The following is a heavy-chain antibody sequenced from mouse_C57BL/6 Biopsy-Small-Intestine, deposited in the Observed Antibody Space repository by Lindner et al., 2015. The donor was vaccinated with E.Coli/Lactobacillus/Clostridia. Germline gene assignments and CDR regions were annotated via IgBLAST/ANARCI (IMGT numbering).Heavy chain of an antibody. J-gene: IGHJ2*01. CDR1: GFTFSSYG. CDR2: ISSGGSYT. CDR3: ARHDYDY. D-gene: IGHD2-4*01. Sequence: VQLQESGGDLVKPGGSLKLSCAASGFTFSSYGMSWVRQTPDKRLEWVATISSGGSYTYYPDSVEGRFTISRDNAKNTLYLQMSSLKSEDTAMYYCARHDYDYWGQGTTLTVSS. V-gene: IGHV5-6*01.